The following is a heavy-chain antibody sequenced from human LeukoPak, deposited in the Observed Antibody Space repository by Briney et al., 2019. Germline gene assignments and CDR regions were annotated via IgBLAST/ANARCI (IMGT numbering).Heavy chain of an antibody. Sequence: ASVKVSCKASGYTFTSYDINWVRQATGQGLEWMGWMNPNSGNTGYAQKFQGRVTMARNTSISTAYMELSSLRSEDTAVYYCASTLVVVDAFDIWGQGTMVTVSS. CDR2: MNPNSGNT. J-gene: IGHJ3*02. CDR3: ASTLVVVDAFDI. V-gene: IGHV1-8*01. CDR1: GYTFTSYD. D-gene: IGHD3-22*01.